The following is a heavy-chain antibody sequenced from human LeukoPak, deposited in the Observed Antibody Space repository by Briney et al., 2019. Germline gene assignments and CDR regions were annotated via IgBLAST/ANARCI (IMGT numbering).Heavy chain of an antibody. CDR1: GGSISGYY. CDR2: IYYLGST. V-gene: IGHV4-59*01. J-gene: IGHJ2*01. CDR3: TRDRPGGYWYFNL. D-gene: IGHD1-14*01. Sequence: PSETLSLTCTVSGGSISGYYWSWIRQPPGKGLEWVGHIYYLGSTNYNPSLKSRVTISIDTSKNYFSLKLNSVIAADTAVYYCTRDRPGGYWYFNLWGRGTLVTVSS.